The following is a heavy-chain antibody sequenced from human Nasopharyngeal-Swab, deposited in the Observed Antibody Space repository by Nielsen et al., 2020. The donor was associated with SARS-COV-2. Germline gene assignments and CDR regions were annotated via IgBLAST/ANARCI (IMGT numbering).Heavy chain of an antibody. CDR1: GGTFSSYA. J-gene: IGHJ4*02. CDR2: IIPIFGTA. Sequence: SVKVSCKASGGTFSSYAISWVRQAPGQGLEWMGGIIPIFGTANYAQKFQGRITITADESTSTAYMELSSLRSEDTAVYYCASVGVDSSGWYRGDYWGQGTLVTVSS. CDR3: ASVGVDSSGWYRGDY. V-gene: IGHV1-69*13. D-gene: IGHD6-19*01.